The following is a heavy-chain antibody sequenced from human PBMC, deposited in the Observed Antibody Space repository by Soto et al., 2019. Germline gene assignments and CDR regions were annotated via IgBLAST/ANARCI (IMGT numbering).Heavy chain of an antibody. CDR2: IIPIFGTA. D-gene: IGHD2-2*02. J-gene: IGHJ6*02. CDR1: GGTFSSYA. Sequence: QVQLVQSGAEVKKPGASVKVSCKASGGTFSSYAIIWVRQAPGQGLEWMGGIIPIFGTANYAQKFQGRVTITADKSTSTAYMELSSLRSEDTAVYYCARYCSSTSCYSPYYYYGMDVWGQGTTVTVSS. CDR3: ARYCSSTSCYSPYYYYGMDV. V-gene: IGHV1-69*06.